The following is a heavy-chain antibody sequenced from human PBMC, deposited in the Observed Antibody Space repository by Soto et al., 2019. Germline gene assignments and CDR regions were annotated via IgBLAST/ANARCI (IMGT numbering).Heavy chain of an antibody. D-gene: IGHD3-22*01. CDR1: GFTFDDYA. CDR3: AKDLSRGFHDKSSGAGGFYYYYYGRDV. J-gene: IGHJ6*02. V-gene: IGHV3-9*01. Sequence: GGSLRLSCAASGFTFDDYAMHWVRQAPGKGLEWVSGISWNSGSIGYADSVKGRFTISRDNARNSLYLQMNSLRAEDTSLYYCAKDLSRGFHDKSSGAGGFYYYYYGRDVWDQGTTVTVSS. CDR2: ISWNSGSI.